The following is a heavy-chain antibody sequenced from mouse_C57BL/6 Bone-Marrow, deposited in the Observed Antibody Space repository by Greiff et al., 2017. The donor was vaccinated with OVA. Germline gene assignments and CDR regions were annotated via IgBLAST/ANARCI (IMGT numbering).Heavy chain of an antibody. CDR3: TREGDYYYAMDY. D-gene: IGHD3-3*01. J-gene: IGHJ4*01. CDR1: GYTFTDYD. CDR2: IDPETGGT. V-gene: IGHV1-15*01. Sequence: QVQLQQSGAELVRPGASVTLSCKASGYTFTDYDMHWVKQTPVHGLEWIGAIDPETGGTAYNQKFKGKAILTADKSSSTAYMELRSLTSEDSAVYYCTREGDYYYAMDYWGQGTSVTVSS.